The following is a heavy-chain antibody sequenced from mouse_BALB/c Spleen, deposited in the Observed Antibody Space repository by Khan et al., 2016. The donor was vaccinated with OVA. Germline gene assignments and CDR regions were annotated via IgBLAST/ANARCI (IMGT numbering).Heavy chain of an antibody. V-gene: IGHV1S135*01. CDR3: ARGTCDY. Sequence: VQLQQSGPELMRPGSSVNIFCKASGYSFTSYYIHWVKQSHGKSLEWIGYIDPFNGGTDFNQKFKGKATLTVDKSSNTAYMHLSSLTSEASAVYYCARGTCDYWGQGTLVTGS. J-gene: IGHJ3*01. D-gene: IGHD3-3*01. CDR2: IDPFNGGT. CDR1: GYSFTSYY.